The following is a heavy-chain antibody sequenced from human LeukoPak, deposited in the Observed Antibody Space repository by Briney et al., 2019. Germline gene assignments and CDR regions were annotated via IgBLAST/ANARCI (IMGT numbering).Heavy chain of an antibody. V-gene: IGHV3-20*04. D-gene: IGHD3-9*01. CDR1: GFTFDDYC. CDR3: ARVSDILTGYFATDY. J-gene: IGHJ4*02. Sequence: GGSLRLSCAASGFTFDDYCMSWVRQAPGKGLEWVSGINWNGGSTGYADSVKGRFTISRDNAKNSLYLQTNSLRAEDTALYYCARVSDILTGYFATDYWGQGTLVTVSS. CDR2: INWNGGST.